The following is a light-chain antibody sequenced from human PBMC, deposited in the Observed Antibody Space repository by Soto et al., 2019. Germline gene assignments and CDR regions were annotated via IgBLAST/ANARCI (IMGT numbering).Light chain of an antibody. CDR1: QSVSSY. Sequence: EIVLTQSPATLSLSPGERATLSCRASQSVSSYLAWYQQKPGQAPRLLIYDASNRATGIPARFSGSGSGTDFTLTISSLEPEDFAVYYCRQYGFSLRTFGQGSKVEV. CDR3: RQYGFSLRT. J-gene: IGKJ1*01. V-gene: IGKV3-11*01. CDR2: DAS.